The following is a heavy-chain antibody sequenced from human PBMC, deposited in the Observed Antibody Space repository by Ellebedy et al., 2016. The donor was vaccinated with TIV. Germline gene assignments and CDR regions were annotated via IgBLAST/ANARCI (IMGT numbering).Heavy chain of an antibody. Sequence: PGGSLRLSCAASGFTFSSYSMNWVRQAPGKGLEWVSYISSSSSTIYYADSVKGRFTISRDNAKNSLYLQMNSLRDEDTAVYYCARMGKGDSSRVGRNWFDPWGQGTLVTVSS. J-gene: IGHJ5*02. CDR1: GFTFSSYS. CDR3: ARMGKGDSSRVGRNWFDP. D-gene: IGHD6-13*01. V-gene: IGHV3-48*02. CDR2: ISSSSSTI.